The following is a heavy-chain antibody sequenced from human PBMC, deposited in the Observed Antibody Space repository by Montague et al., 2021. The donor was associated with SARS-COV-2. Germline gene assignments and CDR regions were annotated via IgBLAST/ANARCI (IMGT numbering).Heavy chain of an antibody. J-gene: IGHJ4*02. Sequence: SETLSLTCSVSSGPIISSGYYWGWIRQPPGKELEWIGNIYYSGTTYYNPSLQSRGTISVDTSKNHLSLRLSSVTAADTAVYFCARGMIRGVTTPFDYWGQGSQVTVSS. V-gene: IGHV4-39*02. CDR2: IYYSGTT. CDR3: ARGMIRGVTTPFDY. CDR1: SGPIISSGYY. D-gene: IGHD3-10*01.